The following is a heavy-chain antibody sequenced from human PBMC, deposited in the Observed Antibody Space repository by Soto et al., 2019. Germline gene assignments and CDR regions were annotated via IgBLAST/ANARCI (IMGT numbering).Heavy chain of an antibody. CDR1: GYTFTSYD. V-gene: IGHV1-8*01. Sequence: QVQLVQSGAEVKKPGASVKVSCKASGYTFTSYDINWVRQATGQGLEWMGWMNPNSGNTGYAQKFQGRVTMTRNTSISTAYMELSSLRXEDTAVXYCXXEKTSYGMDVWGQGTTVTVSS. CDR2: MNPNSGNT. CDR3: XXEKTSYGMDV. J-gene: IGHJ6*02.